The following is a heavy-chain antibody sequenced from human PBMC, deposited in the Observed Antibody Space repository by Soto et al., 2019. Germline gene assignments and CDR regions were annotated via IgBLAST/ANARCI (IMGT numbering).Heavy chain of an antibody. CDR2: IWTSGST. V-gene: IGHV3-53*01. CDR1: GFTFSSND. D-gene: IGHD3-16*01. CDR3: ATRPLLRGAP. J-gene: IGHJ3*01. Sequence: EVQLVESGGGLIQPGGSLRLSCEASGFTFSSNDMNWVRQAPGKGLEWVSLIWTSGSTAYADSVKGRFTISRDNSTSALYFHMSSLRAEDTAVYYCATRPLLRGAPWGQGTMVTVSS.